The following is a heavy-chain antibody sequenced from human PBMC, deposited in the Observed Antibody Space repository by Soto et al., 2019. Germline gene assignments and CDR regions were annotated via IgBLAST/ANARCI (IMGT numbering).Heavy chain of an antibody. CDR2: ISSSGSTI. CDR1: GFTFSSYE. V-gene: IGHV3-48*03. J-gene: IGHJ6*02. D-gene: IGHD3-16*01. CDR3: ARDGGDGPRVHYYYHYGMDG. Sequence: YLGLSCAASGFTFSSYEMNWVRQAPGKGLEWVSYISSSGSTIYYADSVKGRFTISRDNAKNSLYLQMNSLRAEDTAVYYCARDGGDGPRVHYYYHYGMDGWGQGTTVTVFS.